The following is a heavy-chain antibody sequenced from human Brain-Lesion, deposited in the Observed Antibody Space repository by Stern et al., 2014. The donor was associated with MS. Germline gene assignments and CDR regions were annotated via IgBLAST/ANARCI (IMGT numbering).Heavy chain of an antibody. CDR1: GFRFRSYA. CDR3: AKGVWGSYLNAFDM. D-gene: IGHD3-16*02. Sequence: EVQLVESGGGFVHPGGPLRLSCAASGFRFRSYAMRWVRQTPGKGLEWVSGISASGGSTYYADSVKGRFTISRDKSKNTLFLQMNSLRAEDTAVYYCAKGVWGSYLNAFDMWGQGTMVTVSS. CDR2: ISASGGST. J-gene: IGHJ3*02. V-gene: IGHV3-23*04.